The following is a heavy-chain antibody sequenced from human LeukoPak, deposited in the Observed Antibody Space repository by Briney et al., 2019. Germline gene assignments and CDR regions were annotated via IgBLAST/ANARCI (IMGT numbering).Heavy chain of an antibody. CDR3: AREDLYMDY. CDR1: GYSIRSGYH. Sequence: PSETLSLTCTVSGYSIRSGYHWGWIRQPPGKGLEWIGSIYFSGSTFYNPSLKSRVTISVDTSKNQFFLKLTSVTAADTAMYFCAREDLYMDYWGQGTLVTVSS. D-gene: IGHD2-2*02. CDR2: IYFSGST. V-gene: IGHV4-38-2*02. J-gene: IGHJ4*02.